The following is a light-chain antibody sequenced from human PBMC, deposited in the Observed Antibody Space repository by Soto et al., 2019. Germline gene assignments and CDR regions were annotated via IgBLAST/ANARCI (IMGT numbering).Light chain of an antibody. CDR3: CSYAGSFFV. CDR1: SSDVGAYNY. Sequence: QFALTQPRSVSGSPGQSVTISCTGTSSDVGAYNYVSWYQLHPGKAPKLMIYDVSKRPSGVPDRFSGSKSGNAASLTISGLQAEDEADYSCCSYAGSFFVFGTGTKLTVL. CDR2: DVS. V-gene: IGLV2-11*01. J-gene: IGLJ1*01.